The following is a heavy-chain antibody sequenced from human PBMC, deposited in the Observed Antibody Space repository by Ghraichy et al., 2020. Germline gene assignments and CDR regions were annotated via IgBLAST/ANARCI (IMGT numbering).Heavy chain of an antibody. D-gene: IGHD5-18*01. CDR3: ARWGEDTTMVRAFDY. CDR2: IYPGDSDS. Sequence: GESLNISCKGSGYSFTNYWNGWVRQMPGKGLEWMGIIYPGDSDSRYSPSFQGQVTISADKSISTAYLQWSSLKASDTAMYYCARWGEDTTMVRAFDYWGQGTLVTVSS. CDR1: GYSFTNYW. J-gene: IGHJ4*02. V-gene: IGHV5-51*01.